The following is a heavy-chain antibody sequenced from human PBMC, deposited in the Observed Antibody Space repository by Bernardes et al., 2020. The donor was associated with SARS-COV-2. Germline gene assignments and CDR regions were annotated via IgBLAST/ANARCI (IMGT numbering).Heavy chain of an antibody. J-gene: IGHJ4*02. CDR3: ARDFGFGNWLSTGY. V-gene: IGHV3-33*01. CDR2: IWYDGSNK. Sequence: GGSLRLSCAASGFTFSSYGMHWVRQAPGKGLEWVAVIWYDGSNKYYADSVKGRFTISRDNSKNTLYLQMNSLRAEDTAVYYCARDFGFGNWLSTGYWGQGTLVTVSS. CDR1: GFTFSSYG. D-gene: IGHD1-1*01.